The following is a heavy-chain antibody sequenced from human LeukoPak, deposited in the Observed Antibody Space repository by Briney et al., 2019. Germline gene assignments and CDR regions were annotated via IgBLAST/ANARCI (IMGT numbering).Heavy chain of an antibody. CDR3: ARDRRDIVTTYFDY. D-gene: IGHD5-12*01. V-gene: IGHV3-48*04. J-gene: IGHJ4*02. CDR2: ISSSGSTK. Sequence: PGGSLRLSCAASGFTFSSYSMNWVRQAPGKGLEWVSYISSSGSTKYYADSVKGRFTISRDNAKNSLYLQMNSLRAEDTAVYYCARDRRDIVTTYFDYWGQGTLVTVSS. CDR1: GFTFSSYS.